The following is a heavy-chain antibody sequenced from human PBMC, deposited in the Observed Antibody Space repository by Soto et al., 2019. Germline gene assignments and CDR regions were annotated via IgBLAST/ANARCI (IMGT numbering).Heavy chain of an antibody. CDR1: GYTFTSYG. Sequence: ASVKVSCKASGYTFTSYGISWVRQAPGQGLEWMGWISAYNGNTNYAQKLQGRVTMTTDTSTSTAYMELRSLRSDDTAVYYCARDQPGYCSGGSCYSGSSFDYWGQGTLVTVSS. CDR3: ARDQPGYCSGGSCYSGSSFDY. J-gene: IGHJ4*02. CDR2: ISAYNGNT. V-gene: IGHV1-18*01. D-gene: IGHD2-15*01.